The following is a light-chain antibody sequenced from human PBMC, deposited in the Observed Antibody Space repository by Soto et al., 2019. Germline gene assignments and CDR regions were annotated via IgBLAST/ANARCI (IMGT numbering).Light chain of an antibody. V-gene: IGKV1-39*01. CDR1: QSISTY. CDR2: KAS. J-gene: IGKJ1*01. CDR3: QQSYSSPPT. Sequence: DIQMTESPSSLSASVGDRLTVTCRASQSISTYLDWYQQKPGKAPKLLIYKASTLQSGVPSRFSGRGTGTDFTLTISSLQPEDFATYFCQQSYSSPPTFGQGTKVDSK.